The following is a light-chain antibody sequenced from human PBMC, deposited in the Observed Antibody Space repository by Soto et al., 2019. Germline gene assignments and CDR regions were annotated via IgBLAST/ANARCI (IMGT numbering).Light chain of an antibody. CDR1: SSDVGAYNS. Sequence: QSALTQPASVSGSPGQSITISCTGTSSDVGAYNSVSWYQQHPGKAPKVMNYEVSNRPSGVSNRFSGSKSGNTASLTISGLQAEDEADYYCSSYTGTLSVIFGGGTKVTVL. CDR2: EVS. J-gene: IGLJ2*01. CDR3: SSYTGTLSVI. V-gene: IGLV2-14*01.